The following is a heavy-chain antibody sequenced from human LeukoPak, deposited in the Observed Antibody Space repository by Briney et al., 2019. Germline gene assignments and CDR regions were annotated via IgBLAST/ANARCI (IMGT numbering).Heavy chain of an antibody. CDR1: GGSFSGYY. J-gene: IGHJ3*02. Sequence: PSETLSLTCAVYGGSFSGYYWSWIRQPPGKGLEWIGEINHSGSTNYNPSLKSRVTISVDTSKNQLSLRLSSVTAADTAVYYCARETRLHSGSYSNDAFDIWGQGTMVTVSS. CDR3: ARETRLHSGSYSNDAFDI. CDR2: INHSGST. V-gene: IGHV4-34*01. D-gene: IGHD1-26*01.